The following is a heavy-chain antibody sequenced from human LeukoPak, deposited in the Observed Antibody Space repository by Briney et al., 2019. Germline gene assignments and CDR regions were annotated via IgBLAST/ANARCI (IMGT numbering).Heavy chain of an antibody. CDR1: GYTFTGYY. Sequence: ASVKVSCKASGYTFTGYYMHWVRHAPGQGLEWMAWINPNSGGTYYAQNFHDRITMTRDTSISTAYMELSRLRCDDTAIYYCARANALYCSGTSCLFDYWGQGTLVTVSS. J-gene: IGHJ4*02. CDR3: ARANALYCSGTSCLFDY. CDR2: INPNSGGT. V-gene: IGHV1-2*02. D-gene: IGHD2-2*01.